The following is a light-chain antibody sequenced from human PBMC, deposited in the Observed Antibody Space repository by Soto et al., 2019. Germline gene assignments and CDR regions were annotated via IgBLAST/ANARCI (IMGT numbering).Light chain of an antibody. CDR2: WAS. Sequence: DIVMTQSPDSLAVSLGERATINCKSSQSVLYSSNNKNYLAWYQQRPGQPPKLLIYWASTRESGVPDRFSGSRSGTDFTLTIPSLQAEDLAVYLCQQYESTPPTFGQGTKLEIK. CDR3: QQYESTPPT. V-gene: IGKV4-1*01. J-gene: IGKJ2*01. CDR1: QSVLYSSNNKNY.